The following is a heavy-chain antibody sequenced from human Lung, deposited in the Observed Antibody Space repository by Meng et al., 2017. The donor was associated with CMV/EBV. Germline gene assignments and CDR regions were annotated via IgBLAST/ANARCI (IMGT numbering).Heavy chain of an antibody. Sequence: ASVKVSCKASGYTLSHYYMHWVRQAPGQGLEWMGWINPNSGGTNYAQKFQGRVTMTRDTSISTAYMELSRLRSDDTAVYYCARESSNGYFDYWGQGTLVTVSS. D-gene: IGHD2-8*01. J-gene: IGHJ4*02. CDR2: INPNSGGT. CDR3: ARESSNGYFDY. V-gene: IGHV1-2*02. CDR1: GYTLSHYY.